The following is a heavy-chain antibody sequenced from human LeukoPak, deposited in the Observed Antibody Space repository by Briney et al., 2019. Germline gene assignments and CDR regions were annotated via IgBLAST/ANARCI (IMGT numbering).Heavy chain of an antibody. Sequence: GGSLRLSCAVSGFTFSSYSMNWVRQAPGKGLEWVSFISSSSSQIYYTDSVKGRFTISRDNAKNSLYLQMNSLRAEDTAVYYCARDGLYSGKFDSWGQGTLVTVSS. CDR2: ISSSSSQI. J-gene: IGHJ4*02. D-gene: IGHD1-26*01. CDR1: GFTFSSYS. CDR3: ARDGLYSGKFDS. V-gene: IGHV3-21*01.